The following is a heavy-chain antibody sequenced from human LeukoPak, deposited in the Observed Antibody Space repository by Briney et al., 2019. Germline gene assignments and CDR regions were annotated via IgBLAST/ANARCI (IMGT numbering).Heavy chain of an antibody. J-gene: IGHJ4*02. CDR1: GGSISTSTYY. D-gene: IGHD5-18*01. Sequence: PSETLSLTCTVSGGSISTSTYYWGWIRQPPGKGLEWTASIYYGGSTYYNPSLKSRVTISVDTSKNQFSLKLSSVTAAGTAVYYCARDGGIQPDFDYWGQGTLVTVSS. CDR3: ARDGGIQPDFDY. V-gene: IGHV4-39*07. CDR2: IYYGGST.